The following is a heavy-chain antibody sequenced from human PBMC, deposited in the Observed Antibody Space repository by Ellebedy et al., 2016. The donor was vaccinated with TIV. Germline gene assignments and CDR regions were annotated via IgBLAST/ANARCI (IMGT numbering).Heavy chain of an antibody. V-gene: IGHV3-23*01. D-gene: IGHD5-12*01. Sequence: GESLKISCAASGFTFSSYAMSWVRQAPGKGLEWVSAISGSGGSTYYADSVKGRFTISRDNSKNTLYLQMNSLRAEDTAVYYCAKDVVATIALYYFDYWGQGTLVTVSS. CDR3: AKDVVATIALYYFDY. J-gene: IGHJ4*02. CDR1: GFTFSSYA. CDR2: ISGSGGST.